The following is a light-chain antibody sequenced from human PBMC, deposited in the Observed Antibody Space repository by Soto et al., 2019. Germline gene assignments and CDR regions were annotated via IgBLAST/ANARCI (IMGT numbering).Light chain of an antibody. Sequence: EIVLTQSPGTRSLSPGERGPLLCRASQTILSYLAWYQQKPGQAPRLLINGASTRATGIPDRFAGSGSGTDFTLTISGLEPEDFAVYFCQQYGTSPLTFGQGTKVDIK. CDR2: GAS. CDR3: QQYGTSPLT. J-gene: IGKJ1*01. CDR1: QTILSY. V-gene: IGKV3-20*01.